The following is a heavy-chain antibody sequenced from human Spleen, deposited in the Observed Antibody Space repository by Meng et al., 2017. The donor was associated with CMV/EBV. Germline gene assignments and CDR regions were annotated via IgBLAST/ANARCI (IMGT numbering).Heavy chain of an antibody. J-gene: IGHJ4*02. CDR2: INAHNGDT. CDR3: ARQYGGYEHYFDF. V-gene: IGHV1-18*01. Sequence: KISGSSRRSYGYNWVRQAPGQGLEWMGWINAHNGDTDYAQRLQDRVTMTTDTSTSTTYMELRSLRSDDTAVYYCARQYGGYEHYFDFWGQGTLVTVSS. D-gene: IGHD5-12*01. CDR1: GSSRRSYG.